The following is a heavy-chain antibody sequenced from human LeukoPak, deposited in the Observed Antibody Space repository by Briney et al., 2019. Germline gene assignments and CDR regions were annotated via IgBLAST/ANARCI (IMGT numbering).Heavy chain of an antibody. D-gene: IGHD3-10*01. CDR3: ARLGYYGSGSYYNPGY. Sequence: TSETLSLTCAVYGGSFSGYYWSWIRQPPGKGLEWIGEINHSGSSNYNPSLKSRVTISVDTSKNQFSLKLSSVTAADTAVYYCARLGYYGSGSYYNPGYWGQGTLVTVSS. CDR1: GGSFSGYY. J-gene: IGHJ4*02. CDR2: INHSGSS. V-gene: IGHV4-34*01.